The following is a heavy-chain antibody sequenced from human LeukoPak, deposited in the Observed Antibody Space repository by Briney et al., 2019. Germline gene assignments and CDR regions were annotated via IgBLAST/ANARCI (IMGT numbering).Heavy chain of an antibody. CDR3: ASGYCSGGSCYGLLDY. J-gene: IGHJ4*02. CDR2: ISAYNGNT. D-gene: IGHD2-15*01. CDR1: GYTFTTYG. Sequence: ASVKVSCKASGYTFTTYGISWVRPAPGQGLEWMGWISAYNGNTNYAQKLQGRDTMTTDTSTKAAYMELRSLRSDDTAVYYCASGYCSGGSCYGLLDYWGQGTLGIVSS. V-gene: IGHV1-18*01.